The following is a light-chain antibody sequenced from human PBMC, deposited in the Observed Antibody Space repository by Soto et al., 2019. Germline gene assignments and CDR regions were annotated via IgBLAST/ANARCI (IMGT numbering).Light chain of an antibody. CDR1: QGISNY. V-gene: IGKV1-27*01. Sequence: DIQMTQSPSSLSASVGDRVTITCRASQGISNYLAWYQQKPGKVPKLLIYAASTLQSGVPSRFSGSRSGTDFTLTISSLQPEDGATYYCQKYNSAPQTFGQGTKVEIK. CDR2: AAS. CDR3: QKYNSAPQT. J-gene: IGKJ1*01.